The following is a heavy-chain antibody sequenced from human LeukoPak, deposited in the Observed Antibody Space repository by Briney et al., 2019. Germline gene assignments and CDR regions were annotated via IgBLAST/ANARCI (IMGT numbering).Heavy chain of an antibody. D-gene: IGHD1-26*01. CDR1: GVSISSYY. CDR2: IYTSGST. Sequence: TSETLSLTCTVSGVSISSYYWSWIRQPAGKGLEWIGRIYTSGSTNYNPSLKSRVTMSVDTSKNQFSLKLSSVTAADTAVYYCARGRELPGSRYYYMDVWGKGTTVTVSS. J-gene: IGHJ6*03. CDR3: ARGRELPGSRYYYMDV. V-gene: IGHV4-4*07.